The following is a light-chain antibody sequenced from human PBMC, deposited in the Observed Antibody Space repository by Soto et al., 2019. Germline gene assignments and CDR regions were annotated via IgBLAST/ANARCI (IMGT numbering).Light chain of an antibody. V-gene: IGKV1-5*01. J-gene: IGKJ1*01. CDR3: QHYNSYPWT. CDR2: HAS. Sequence: DIQMTQSPSTLSASIGGRVTITCRASQTINNWLAWYQQKPGKAPNLLIYHASNLETGVPSRFSGSAFGTEFTLTISSLQPDDFATSYCQHYNSYPWTFGQGTKVEIK. CDR1: QTINNW.